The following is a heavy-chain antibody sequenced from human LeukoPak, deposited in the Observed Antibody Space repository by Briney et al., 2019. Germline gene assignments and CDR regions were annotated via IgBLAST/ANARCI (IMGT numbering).Heavy chain of an antibody. CDR3: ARELHGSGWYRVNWFDP. V-gene: IGHV3-21*01. CDR2: ISSSSSYI. Sequence: GGSLRLSCAASVFTFSSYSMNWVRQAPGKGLEWVSSISSSSSYIYYADSVKGRFTISRVNAKNSLYLQMNRLSAGDTAVYYCARELHGSGWYRVNWFDPWGQGTLVTVSS. D-gene: IGHD6-19*01. J-gene: IGHJ5*02. CDR1: VFTFSSYS.